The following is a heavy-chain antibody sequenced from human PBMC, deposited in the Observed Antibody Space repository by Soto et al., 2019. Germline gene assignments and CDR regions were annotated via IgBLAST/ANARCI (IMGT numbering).Heavy chain of an antibody. V-gene: IGHV3-30*18. D-gene: IGHD1-26*01. J-gene: IGHJ6*02. CDR3: AKDVGSKYYYYYGMDV. CDR2: ISYDGSNK. CDR1: GFTFSSYG. Sequence: GGSLRLSCAASGFTFSSYGMHWVRQAPGKGLEWVAVISYDGSNKYYADSVKGRFTIPRDNSKNTLYLQMNSLRAEDTAVYYCAKDVGSKYYYYYGMDVWGQGTTVTVSS.